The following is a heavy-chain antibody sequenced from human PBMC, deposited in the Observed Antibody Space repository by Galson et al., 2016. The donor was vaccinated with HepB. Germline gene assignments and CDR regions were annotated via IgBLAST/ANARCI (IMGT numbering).Heavy chain of an antibody. Sequence: SETLSLTCDVSGTSVSSGGSYWTWIRQPPGKGLEWIGNIHYIGTTKYNASLKSRLTISIDTSKNEVSLELTSVTAADTAVYCCARGLRLSNMVGGVTNYFDPWGQGTLVIVSS. CDR1: GTSVSSGGSY. D-gene: IGHD3-10*01. CDR2: IHYIGTT. CDR3: ARGLRLSNMVGGVTNYFDP. V-gene: IGHV4-61*08. J-gene: IGHJ5*02.